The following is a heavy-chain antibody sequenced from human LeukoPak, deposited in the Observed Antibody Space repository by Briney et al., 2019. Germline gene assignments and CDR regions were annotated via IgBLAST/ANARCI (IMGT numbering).Heavy chain of an antibody. CDR3: ASRGRSSSWYVFDY. Sequence: ASVKVSCKASGYTFTSYGISWVRQAPGQGLEWMGWISAYNGNTNYAQKLQGRVTMTTDTSTSTAYMELRSLRSDDTAVYYCASRGRSSSWYVFDYWGQGTLVTVSS. V-gene: IGHV1-18*01. J-gene: IGHJ4*02. D-gene: IGHD6-13*01. CDR2: ISAYNGNT. CDR1: GYTFTSYG.